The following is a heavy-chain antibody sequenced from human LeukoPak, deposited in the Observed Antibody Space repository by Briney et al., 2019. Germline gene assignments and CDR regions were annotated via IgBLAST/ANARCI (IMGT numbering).Heavy chain of an antibody. CDR3: ARVRLLWPGVAFDI. V-gene: IGHV5-10-1*01. D-gene: IGHD2-2*01. Sequence: GVSLKISCQGSGYSFTSYWISWVRPMPGKGLEWMGRIDPSDSYTNYSPSFQGHVTISADKSISTAYLQWSSLKASDTAMYYCARVRLLWPGVAFDIWGQGTMVTVSS. CDR2: IDPSDSYT. J-gene: IGHJ3*02. CDR1: GYSFTSYW.